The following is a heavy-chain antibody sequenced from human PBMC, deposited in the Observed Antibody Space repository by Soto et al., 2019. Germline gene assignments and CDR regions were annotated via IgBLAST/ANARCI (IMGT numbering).Heavy chain of an antibody. J-gene: IGHJ1*01. CDR2: ISGSGGST. CDR1: GFTFSSYA. CDR3: AKDGAKGDYDSSGYYSEYFQH. V-gene: IGHV3-23*01. D-gene: IGHD3-22*01. Sequence: GGSLRLSCAASGFTFSSYAMSWVRQAPGKGLEWVSAISGSGGSTYYADSVKGRFTISRDNSKNTLYLQMNSLRAEDTAVYYCAKDGAKGDYDSSGYYSEYFQHWGQGTLVTVSS.